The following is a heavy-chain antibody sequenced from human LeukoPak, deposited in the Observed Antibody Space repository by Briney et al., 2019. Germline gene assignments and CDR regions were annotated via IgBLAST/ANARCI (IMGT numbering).Heavy chain of an antibody. D-gene: IGHD2-2*01. Sequence: PSETLSLTCTVSGGSFSGYYWSWIRQPPGKGLEWIGEINHSGSTNYNPSLKSRVTISVDTSKNQFSLKLSSVTAADTAVYYCARALTPLDIVVVPAASPGGMDVWGQGTTVTVSS. CDR2: INHSGST. V-gene: IGHV4-34*01. CDR1: GGSFSGYY. CDR3: ARALTPLDIVVVPAASPGGMDV. J-gene: IGHJ6*02.